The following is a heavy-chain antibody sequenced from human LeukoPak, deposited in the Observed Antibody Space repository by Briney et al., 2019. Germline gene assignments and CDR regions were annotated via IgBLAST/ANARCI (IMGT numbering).Heavy chain of an antibody. J-gene: IGHJ6*04. D-gene: IGHD1-14*01. CDR3: ARDLRPGTAGEDV. Sequence: ASVKVSCKASGYTFTGYYMHWVRQAPGQGREWMGWIKPNSGGTNYAQKFQGSVTMNRHTSISTAYMELSRLRSDDTAVYYCARDLRPGTAGEDVWGKGTTVTVSS. V-gene: IGHV1-2*02. CDR2: IKPNSGGT. CDR1: GYTFTGYY.